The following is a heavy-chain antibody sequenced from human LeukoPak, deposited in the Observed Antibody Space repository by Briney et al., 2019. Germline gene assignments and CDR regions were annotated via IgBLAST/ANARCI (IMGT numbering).Heavy chain of an antibody. Sequence: PGGSLRLSCAASGFTFSSYSMNWVRQAPGKGLEWVSYISSSSSTIYYADSVKGRFTISRDNAKNSLYLQMNSLRGEDTALYYCAKDLAGYYGSEGPDYWGQGTLVTVSS. V-gene: IGHV3-48*01. CDR2: ISSSSSTI. J-gene: IGHJ4*02. D-gene: IGHD3-10*01. CDR1: GFTFSSYS. CDR3: AKDLAGYYGSEGPDY.